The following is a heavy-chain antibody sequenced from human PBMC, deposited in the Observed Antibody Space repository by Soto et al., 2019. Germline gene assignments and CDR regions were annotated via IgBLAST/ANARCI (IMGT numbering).Heavy chain of an antibody. CDR1: GYSFTSYW. CDR3: ARLGYCTGTSCYTFDS. J-gene: IGHJ4*02. D-gene: IGHD2-2*02. V-gene: IGHV5-10-1*01. CDR2: INPSDSYT. Sequence: GESLKISCQGSGYSFTSYWIGWVRQRPGKGLEWMGRINPSDSYTTYSPSFQGHATISTDKSFSTAYLQWSGLKASDTAMYYCARLGYCTGTSCYTFDSWGQGTLVTVSS.